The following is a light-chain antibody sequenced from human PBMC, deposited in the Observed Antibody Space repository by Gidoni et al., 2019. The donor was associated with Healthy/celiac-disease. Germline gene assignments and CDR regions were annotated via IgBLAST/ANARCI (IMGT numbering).Light chain of an antibody. V-gene: IGKV4-1*01. CDR2: CAS. J-gene: IGKJ1*01. CDR3: QQYYSTPWT. CDR1: QSVFYSSNNKNY. Sequence: DNVMTQSPDSRAVTLGERATINGKSSQSVFYSSNNKNYLAWYQQKPGQPPKLLIYCASTRESGVPDRFSGSGSGTDFTLTISSLQAEDVAVYYCQQYYSTPWTFGQGTKVEIK.